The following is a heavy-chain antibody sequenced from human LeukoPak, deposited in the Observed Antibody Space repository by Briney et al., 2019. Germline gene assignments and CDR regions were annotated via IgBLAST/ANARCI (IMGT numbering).Heavy chain of an antibody. CDR3: ARVFYYDTSGHNWFDS. CDR2: ITPYNGKS. Sequence: ASVKVSCKASGYTFNPYGISWARQAPGQGPEWMGWITPYNGKSNYAQKFQARVTMTTDTSTSTAYMELRRLRSDDTAVYYCARVFYYDTSGHNWFDSWGQGTLVTVSS. D-gene: IGHD3-22*01. J-gene: IGHJ5*01. CDR1: GYTFNPYG. V-gene: IGHV1-18*01.